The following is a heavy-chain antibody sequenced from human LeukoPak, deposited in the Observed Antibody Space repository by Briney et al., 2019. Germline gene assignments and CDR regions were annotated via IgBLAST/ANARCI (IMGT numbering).Heavy chain of an antibody. V-gene: IGHV1-46*03. D-gene: IGHD3-10*01. J-gene: IGHJ4*02. CDR2: INPSGGST. CDR3: ARDLYGSGSYSEYYFDY. Sequence: ASVKVSCRASGYIFTSYYMHWVRQAPGQGLEWMGIINPSGGSTSYAQKFQGRVTMTRDTSTSTVYMELSSLRSEDTAVYYCARDLYGSGSYSEYYFDYWGQGTLVTVSS. CDR1: GYIFTSYY.